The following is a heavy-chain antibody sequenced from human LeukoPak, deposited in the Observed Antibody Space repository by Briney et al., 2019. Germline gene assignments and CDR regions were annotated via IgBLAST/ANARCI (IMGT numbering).Heavy chain of an antibody. D-gene: IGHD6-13*01. V-gene: IGHV3-23*01. CDR3: EKMAGYNSRFDY. CDR2: IFGYGGST. Sequence: PGGSLRLSCTASGFTFSNYAMSWVRQAPGKGLEWVSTIFGYGGSTYYADSVEGRFTISRDNSKNTLYLQLNSLTVEDTATYYCEKMAGYNSRFDYWGQGTLVTVAS. CDR1: GFTFSNYA. J-gene: IGHJ4*02.